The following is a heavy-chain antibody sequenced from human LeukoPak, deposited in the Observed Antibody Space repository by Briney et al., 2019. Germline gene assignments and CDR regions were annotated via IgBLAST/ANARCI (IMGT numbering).Heavy chain of an antibody. D-gene: IGHD3-10*01. V-gene: IGHV3-64*02. J-gene: IGHJ4*02. CDR3: ARDLSGGGLDY. CDR1: DFSFSSYA. CDR2: ISNNAVRT. Sequence: GGSLRLSCAASDFSFSSYAMHWVRQAPGKGLEYVSAISNNAVRTYYVDSVRGRLTISRDNSKNTLYLQMGSLRPDDMAVYYCARDLSGGGLDYWGQGTLVTVSS.